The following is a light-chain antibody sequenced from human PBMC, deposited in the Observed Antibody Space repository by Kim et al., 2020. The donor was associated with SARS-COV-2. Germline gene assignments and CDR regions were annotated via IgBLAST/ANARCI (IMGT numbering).Light chain of an antibody. CDR2: QDS. V-gene: IGLV3-1*01. CDR1: KVGDKY. Sequence: SVAPGQTASITCSGNKVGDKYSCWYQQKPGQSPVLLIYQDSKRPSGSPERFSGSNSGNTATLTISGTQAMDEADYYCQAWDSSTGVFGGGTQLTV. CDR3: QAWDSSTGV. J-gene: IGLJ2*01.